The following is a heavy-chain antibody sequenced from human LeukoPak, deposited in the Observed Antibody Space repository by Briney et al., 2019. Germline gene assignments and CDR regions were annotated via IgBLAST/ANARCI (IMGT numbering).Heavy chain of an antibody. Sequence: GGSLRLSCAASGFTFSSYGMHWVRQAPGKGLEWVAVIWHDGSNKYNADSVKGRFTISRDNSKNTVYLQMNSLRAEDTAVYFCARGRLGMDVWGHGTTVTVSS. CDR2: IWHDGSNK. CDR3: ARGRLGMDV. V-gene: IGHV3-33*01. CDR1: GFTFSSYG. J-gene: IGHJ6*02.